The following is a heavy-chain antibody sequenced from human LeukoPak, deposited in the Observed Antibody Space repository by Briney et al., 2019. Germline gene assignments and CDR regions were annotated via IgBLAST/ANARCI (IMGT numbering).Heavy chain of an antibody. CDR1: GFIFSTYA. V-gene: IGHV3-33*06. CDR2: IWYDGSNR. D-gene: IGHD1-26*01. Sequence: GGSLRLSCATSGFIFSTYAMHWVRQAPGRGLEWVAVIWYDGSNRYYADSVKGRFTISRDNAKNTLYLQMNSLRAEDTAVYYCAKPIVGITRGSDYWGQGTLVTVSS. CDR3: AKPIVGITRGSDY. J-gene: IGHJ4*02.